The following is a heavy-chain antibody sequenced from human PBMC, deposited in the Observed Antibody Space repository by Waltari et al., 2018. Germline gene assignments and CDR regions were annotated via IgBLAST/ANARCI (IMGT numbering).Heavy chain of an antibody. CDR1: GYTFTSYG. D-gene: IGHD5-18*01. CDR3: ARERGLYSYGRRWFDP. J-gene: IGHJ5*02. CDR2: ISAYNGNT. V-gene: IGHV1-18*01. Sequence: QVQLVQSGAEVKKPGASVKVSCKASGYTFTSYGISWVRQAPGQGLEWMGWISAYNGNTNYAQKLQGRVTMNTDTSTSTAYMELRSLRSGDTAVYYCARERGLYSYGRRWFDPWGQGTLVTVSS.